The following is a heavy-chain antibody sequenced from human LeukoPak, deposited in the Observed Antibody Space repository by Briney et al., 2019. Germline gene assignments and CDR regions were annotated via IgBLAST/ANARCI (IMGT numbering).Heavy chain of an antibody. CDR3: ARHFSSSGYYFAGSTYSDY. D-gene: IGHD3-3*01. CDR2: IYYSGST. CDR1: GGSISSSSYY. V-gene: IGHV4-39*01. Sequence: SETLSLTCTVSGGSISSSSYYWGWIRQPPGKGLEWIGRIYYSGSTYYNPSLKSRVTISVDTSKNQFSLKLSSVTAADTAVYYCARHFSSSGYYFAGSTYSDYWGQGTLVTVSS. J-gene: IGHJ4*02.